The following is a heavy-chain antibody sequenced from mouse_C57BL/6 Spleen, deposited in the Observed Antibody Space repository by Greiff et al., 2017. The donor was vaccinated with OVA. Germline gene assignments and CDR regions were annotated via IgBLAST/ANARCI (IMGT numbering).Heavy chain of an antibody. CDR2: INPSNGGT. CDR1: GYTFTDYY. J-gene: IGHJ4*01. D-gene: IGHD2-14*01. Sequence: EVQLQQSGPELVKPGASVKISCKASGYTFTDYYMNWVKQSHGKSLEWIGNINPSNGGTNYNEKFKSKATLTVDKSSSTAYMQLSSLTSEDSAVYYCARGYPLYYAMDYWGQGTSVTVSS. CDR3: ARGYPLYYAMDY. V-gene: IGHV1-26*01.